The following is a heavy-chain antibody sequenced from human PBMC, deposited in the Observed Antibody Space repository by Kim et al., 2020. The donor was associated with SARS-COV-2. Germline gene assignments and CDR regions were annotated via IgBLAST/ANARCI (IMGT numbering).Heavy chain of an antibody. CDR3: ARDFRDFDWLRDAFDI. V-gene: IGHV3-33*05. CDR1: GFTFSSYG. D-gene: IGHD3-9*01. J-gene: IGHJ3*02. Sequence: GGSLRLSCAASGFTFSSYGMHWVRQAPGKGLEWVAVISYDGSNKYYADSVKGRFTISRDNSKNTLYLQMNSLRAEDTAVYYCARDFRDFDWLRDAFDIWGQGTMVTVSS. CDR2: ISYDGSNK.